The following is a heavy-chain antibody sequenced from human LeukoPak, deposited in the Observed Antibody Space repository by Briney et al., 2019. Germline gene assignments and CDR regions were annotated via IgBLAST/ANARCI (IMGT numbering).Heavy chain of an antibody. CDR3: AKRGIFYDFWSGYDRAFFDY. Sequence: PGGSLRLSCAASGFTFSSYGMHWVRQAPGKGLEWVSAISGSGGSTYYADSVKGRFTISRDNSKNTLYLQMNSLRAEDTAVYYCAKRGIFYDFWSGYDRAFFDYWGQGTLVTVSS. CDR1: GFTFSSYG. CDR2: ISGSGGST. J-gene: IGHJ4*02. D-gene: IGHD3-3*01. V-gene: IGHV3-23*01.